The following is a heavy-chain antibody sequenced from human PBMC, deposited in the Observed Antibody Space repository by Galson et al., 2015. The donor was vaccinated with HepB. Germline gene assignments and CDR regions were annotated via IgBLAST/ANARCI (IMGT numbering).Heavy chain of an antibody. D-gene: IGHD6-19*01. CDR2: ISYDGSSK. Sequence: SLRLSCAASGFTFSNYGMHWVRQAPGKGLEWVAVISYDGSSKYYADSVKGRFTISRDNSKNTLYLQMNSLGAEDTALYYCAKDPYLYSALAGTMAGFDYWGQGTLVTVSS. J-gene: IGHJ4*02. V-gene: IGHV3-30*18. CDR1: GFTFSNYG. CDR3: AKDPYLYSALAGTMAGFDY.